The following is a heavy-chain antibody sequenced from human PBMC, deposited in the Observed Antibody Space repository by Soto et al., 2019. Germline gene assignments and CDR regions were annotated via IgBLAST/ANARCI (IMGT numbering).Heavy chain of an antibody. CDR3: ARGGYYDSSGYYDY. V-gene: IGHV4-59*01. CDR2: IYYSGST. D-gene: IGHD3-22*01. Sequence: PSETLSLTCTVSGGSISSYYWSWIRQPPGKGLEWIGYIYYSGSTNYNPSLKSRVTISVDTSKNQFSLKLSSVTAADTAVYYCARGGYYDSSGYYDYWGQGTLVTVS. CDR1: GGSISSYY. J-gene: IGHJ4*02.